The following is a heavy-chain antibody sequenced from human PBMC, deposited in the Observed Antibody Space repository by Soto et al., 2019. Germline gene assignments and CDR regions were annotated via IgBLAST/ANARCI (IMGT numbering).Heavy chain of an antibody. CDR1: GYTFSSYA. Sequence: ASVKVSCKASGYTFSSYAMHWVRQAPGQRLEWMGWINAVNGNTKYSQRFQGRLTIIRDTSASTGYMELSSLRSEDTAVYYWARSVVVQVDPDDWGQGLLVNVSS. J-gene: IGHJ4*02. D-gene: IGHD2-2*01. CDR3: ARSVVVQVDPDD. CDR2: INAVNGNT. V-gene: IGHV1-3*01.